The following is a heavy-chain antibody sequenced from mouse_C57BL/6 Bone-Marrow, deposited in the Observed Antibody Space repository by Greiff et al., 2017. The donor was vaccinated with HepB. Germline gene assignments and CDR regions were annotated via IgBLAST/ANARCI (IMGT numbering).Heavy chain of an antibody. CDR1: GFTFSDFY. J-gene: IGHJ2*01. V-gene: IGHV7-1*01. D-gene: IGHD2-4*01. CDR2: SRNKANDYTT. Sequence: EVQRVESGGGLVQSGRSLRLSCATSGFTFSDFYMEWVRQAPGKGLEWIAASRNKANDYTTEYSASVKGRFIVSRDTSQSILYLQMNALRAEDTAIYYCARDATMITTSYFDYWGQGTTLTVSS. CDR3: ARDATMITTSYFDY.